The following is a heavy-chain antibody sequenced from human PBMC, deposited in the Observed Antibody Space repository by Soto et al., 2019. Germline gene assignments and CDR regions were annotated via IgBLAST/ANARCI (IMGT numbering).Heavy chain of an antibody. CDR2: IIPILGIA. Sequence: QVQLVQSGAEVKKPGSSVKVSCKASGGTFSSYTISWVRQAPGQGLEWMGRIIPILGIANSAQKFQGSVPITADRSTSTAYMELSSLRSEDTAVYYCARDCSSTSCYAYPWGQGTLVTVSS. D-gene: IGHD2-2*01. J-gene: IGHJ5*02. V-gene: IGHV1-69*08. CDR3: ARDCSSTSCYAYP. CDR1: GGTFSSYT.